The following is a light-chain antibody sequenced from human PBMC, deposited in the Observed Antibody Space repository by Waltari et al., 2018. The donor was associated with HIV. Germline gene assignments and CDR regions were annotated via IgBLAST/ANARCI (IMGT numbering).Light chain of an antibody. V-gene: IGLV1-44*01. CDR2: TTD. Sequence: QSVLTQPPSVSGTPGQRVVISCSGSSSIGRNTGNWYQQLPGTAPKLIIHTTDQRPSGVSDRFSGSKSGTTAALAIRGLQSEDEADYYCAAWDDSLGGHMVFGGGTKLTVL. CDR1: SSIGRNT. CDR3: AAWDDSLGGHMV. J-gene: IGLJ2*01.